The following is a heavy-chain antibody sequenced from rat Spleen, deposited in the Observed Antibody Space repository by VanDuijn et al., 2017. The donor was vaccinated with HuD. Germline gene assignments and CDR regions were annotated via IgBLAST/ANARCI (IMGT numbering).Heavy chain of an antibody. D-gene: IGHD3-1*01. J-gene: IGHJ2*01. V-gene: IGHV2S12*01. Sequence: QVQLKESGPGLVQPSQTLSLTCTVSGFSLTSNGVSWVRQPPGKGLEWIAAISTGGNTYYNSALISRLSISRDTSKNQVFLKMNSLQTDDTGTYYCTIHPRYWGQGVMVTVSS. CDR3: TIHPRY. CDR1: GFSLTSNG. CDR2: ISTGGNT.